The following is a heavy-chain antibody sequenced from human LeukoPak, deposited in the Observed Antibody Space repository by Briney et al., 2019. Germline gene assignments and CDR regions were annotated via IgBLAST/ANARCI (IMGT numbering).Heavy chain of an antibody. CDR3: ARPSSSAYYVANAFDI. V-gene: IGHV5-51*01. CDR2: IYPDDSDT. CDR1: GYSFTSYW. J-gene: IGHJ3*02. D-gene: IGHD3-22*01. Sequence: GESLKISCKGFGYSFTSYWIGWVRQMPGKGLEWMGIIYPDDSDTRYSPSFQGQVTISADKSISTAYLQWSSLKASDTAIYYCARPSSSAYYVANAFDIWGQGTMVTVSS.